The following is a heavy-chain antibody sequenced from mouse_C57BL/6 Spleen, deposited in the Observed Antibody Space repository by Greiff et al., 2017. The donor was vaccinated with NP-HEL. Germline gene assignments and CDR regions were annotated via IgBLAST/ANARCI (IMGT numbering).Heavy chain of an antibody. Sequence: EVQLQQSGPELVKPGASVKISCKASGYTFTDYYMNWVKQSHGKSLEWIGDINPNNGGTSYNQKFKGKATLTVDKSSSTAYMELRSLTSEDSAVYYCAVMRGAWVAYWGQGTLVTVSA. CDR2: INPNNGGT. D-gene: IGHD2-3*01. V-gene: IGHV1-26*01. CDR3: AVMRGAWVAY. J-gene: IGHJ3*01. CDR1: GYTFTDYY.